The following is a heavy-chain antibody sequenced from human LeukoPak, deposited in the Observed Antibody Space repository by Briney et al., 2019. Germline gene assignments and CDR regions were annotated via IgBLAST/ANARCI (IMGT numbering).Heavy chain of an antibody. V-gene: IGHV3-48*04. Sequence: GGTLRLSCAASGFNGSYYSMNWVRQAPGKGLEWVSYISFSNSTLYYADSVRGRFTISRDNAKNSLSLQMNSLRAEDTAVYYCAGGGATSFDYWGQGILVTVSS. D-gene: IGHD5-12*01. CDR2: ISFSNSTL. J-gene: IGHJ4*02. CDR3: AGGGATSFDY. CDR1: GFNGSYYS.